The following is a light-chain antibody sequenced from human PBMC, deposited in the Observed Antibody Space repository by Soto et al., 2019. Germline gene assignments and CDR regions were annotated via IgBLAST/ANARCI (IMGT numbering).Light chain of an antibody. Sequence: EIVMTQSPATLSVSPGERATLSCRASQSVNSDLAWYQHKPGQAPRLLMYGASTRANGIPARFSGSGSGTEFTLTISSLQSEDFAVYYCQQYNNWLTFGQGTKLEIK. J-gene: IGKJ2*01. CDR1: QSVNSD. V-gene: IGKV3-15*01. CDR2: GAS. CDR3: QQYNNWLT.